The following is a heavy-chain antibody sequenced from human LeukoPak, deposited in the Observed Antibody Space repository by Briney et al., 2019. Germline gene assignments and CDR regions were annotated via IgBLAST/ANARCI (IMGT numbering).Heavy chain of an antibody. Sequence: ASVKVSCKASGYTFINYAIHWVRQAPGQRLEWMGWINAHNGDTKYSQKFQGRVAIARDTSASIVYMELSTLRFGDTAVYYCARGSTSDWPLEYWGRGILVTVSS. D-gene: IGHD2-21*02. J-gene: IGHJ4*02. CDR2: INAHNGDT. CDR3: ARGSTSDWPLEY. CDR1: GYTFINYA. V-gene: IGHV1-3*01.